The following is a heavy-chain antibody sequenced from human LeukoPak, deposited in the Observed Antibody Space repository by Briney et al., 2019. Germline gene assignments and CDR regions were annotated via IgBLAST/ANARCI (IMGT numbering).Heavy chain of an antibody. Sequence: GGSLRLSCAASGFTVSSNYMSWVRQAPGKGLEWVSVIYSGGSTYYADSVKGRFTISRDNSKNTLYLQMNSLRAEDTAVYYCARQVVPAALNWFDHWGQGTLVTVSS. CDR1: GFTVSSNY. CDR3: ARQVVPAALNWFDH. V-gene: IGHV3-53*01. CDR2: IYSGGST. J-gene: IGHJ5*02. D-gene: IGHD2-2*01.